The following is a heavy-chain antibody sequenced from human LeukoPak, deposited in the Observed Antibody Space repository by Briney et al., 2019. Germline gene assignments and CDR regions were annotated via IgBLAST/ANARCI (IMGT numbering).Heavy chain of an antibody. J-gene: IGHJ3*02. CDR1: GGSISSYY. CDR3: ARADILTGYYHDAFDI. CDR2: IYYSGST. V-gene: IGHV4-59*01. Sequence: SETLSLTCTVSGGSISSYYWSWIRQPPGKGLEWIGYIYYSGSTNYNPSLKSRVTISVDTSKNQFSLKLSSVTAADTAVYYCARADILTGYYHDAFDIWGQGTMVTVSS. D-gene: IGHD3-9*01.